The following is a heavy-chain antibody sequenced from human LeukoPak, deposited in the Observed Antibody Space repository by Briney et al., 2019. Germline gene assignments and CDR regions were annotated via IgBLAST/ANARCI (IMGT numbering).Heavy chain of an antibody. CDR3: ARDLGDILIYGMDV. D-gene: IGHD2-15*01. Sequence: PGGSLRLSCAASGFTFSSYAMSWVRQAPGKGLEWVSSISSSSSYIYYADSVKGRFTISRDNAKNSLYLQMNSLRAEDTAVYYCARDLGDILIYGMDVWGQGTTVTVSS. V-gene: IGHV3-21*01. J-gene: IGHJ6*02. CDR2: ISSSSSYI. CDR1: GFTFSSYA.